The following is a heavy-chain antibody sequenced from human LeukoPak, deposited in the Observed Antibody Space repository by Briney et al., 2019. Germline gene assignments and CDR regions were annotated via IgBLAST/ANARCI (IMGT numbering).Heavy chain of an antibody. CDR2: IGDGGSPI. D-gene: IGHD1-1*01. Sequence: GGSLRLSCAASGFTLSDHYMSWIRQAPGKGLEWLSYIGDGGSPIFYADSVKGRFTISRDNAKTSLYLQMNSLRAEDTAVYYCAYYHVNEEPPTFWGQGTLVTVSS. J-gene: IGHJ4*02. CDR3: AYYHVNEEPPTF. CDR1: GFTLSDHY. V-gene: IGHV3-11*04.